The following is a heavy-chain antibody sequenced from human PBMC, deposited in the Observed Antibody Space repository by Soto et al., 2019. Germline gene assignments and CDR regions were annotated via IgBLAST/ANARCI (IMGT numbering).Heavy chain of an antibody. Sequence: QVQLLQSGAEVKKPGASVTVSCKISGYTFTTYGITWVRQAPGQGLEWMGWISTYNGDTNYAQRLQGRVTMTTDTSTATAYMEVRSLRSDDTAVYYCARDVGNGYGYGYGSWGQGTLVTVSS. V-gene: IGHV1-18*01. D-gene: IGHD5-18*01. CDR1: GYTFTTYG. J-gene: IGHJ5*02. CDR3: ARDVGNGYGYGYGS. CDR2: ISTYNGDT.